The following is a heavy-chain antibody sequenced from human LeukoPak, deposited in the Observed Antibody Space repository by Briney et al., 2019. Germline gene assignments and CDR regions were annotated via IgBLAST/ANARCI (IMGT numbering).Heavy chain of an antibody. V-gene: IGHV1-2*02. CDR1: GYTFTGYY. CDR2: INPNSGGT. Sequence: ASVKVSCKASGYTFTGYYMHWVRQAPGQGLEWMGWINPNSGGTNYAQKFQGRVTMTRDTSISTAYMELSRLRSDDTAVYYCAREGGDSSSPQGRLRFDYWGQGTLVTVSS. J-gene: IGHJ4*02. CDR3: AREGGDSSSPQGRLRFDY. D-gene: IGHD6-13*01.